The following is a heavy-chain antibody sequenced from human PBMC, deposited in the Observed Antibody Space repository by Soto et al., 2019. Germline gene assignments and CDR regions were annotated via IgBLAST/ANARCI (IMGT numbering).Heavy chain of an antibody. CDR1: GFTFSNYG. Sequence: GGSLRLSCAASGFTFSNYGMHWVRQTPGKGLEWVSVISSDGTNKYYAESVKGRFTISRDNSRNTLYLQMNSLRAEDTAVYFCAKVFFDSENQYFDHWGQGTLVTVSS. D-gene: IGHD2-21*01. CDR3: AKVFFDSENQYFDH. CDR2: ISSDGTNK. J-gene: IGHJ4*02. V-gene: IGHV3-30*18.